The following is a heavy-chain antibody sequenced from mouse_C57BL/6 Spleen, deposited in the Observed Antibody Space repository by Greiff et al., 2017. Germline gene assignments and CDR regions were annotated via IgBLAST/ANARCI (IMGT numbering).Heavy chain of an antibody. D-gene: IGHD2-4*01. V-gene: IGHV14-2*01. CDR3: ARREGFYYDYDGYFDY. J-gene: IGHJ2*01. Sequence: VHVKQSGAELVKPGALVKLSCTASGFNIKDYYMHWVKQRTEQGLEWIGRIDPEDGETKYAPKFQGKATITADTSSNTAYLQLSSLTSEDTAVYYCARREGFYYDYDGYFDYWGQGTTLTVSS. CDR1: GFNIKDYY. CDR2: IDPEDGET.